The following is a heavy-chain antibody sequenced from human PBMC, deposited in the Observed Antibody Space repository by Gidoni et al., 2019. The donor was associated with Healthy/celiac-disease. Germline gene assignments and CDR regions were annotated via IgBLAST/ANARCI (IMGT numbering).Heavy chain of an antibody. V-gene: IGHV3-30*18. Sequence: QVQLVESGGGVVQPGRSLRLSCAASGLTFSSYGMHWVRQAPGKGLEWVAVISDDGSNKYYADSVKGRFTISRDNSKNTLYLQMNSLRAEDTAVYYCAKDYYDSSGYPDAFDIWGQGTMVTVSS. CDR3: AKDYYDSSGYPDAFDI. CDR1: GLTFSSYG. CDR2: ISDDGSNK. J-gene: IGHJ3*02. D-gene: IGHD3-22*01.